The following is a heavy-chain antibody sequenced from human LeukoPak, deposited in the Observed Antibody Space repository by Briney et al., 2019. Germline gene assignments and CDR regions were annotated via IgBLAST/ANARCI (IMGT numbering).Heavy chain of an antibody. J-gene: IGHJ4*02. D-gene: IGHD3-22*01. V-gene: IGHV3-74*01. CDR2: IKSDGSST. CDR1: GFTFSTYW. Sequence: GGSLRLSCAASGFTFSTYWMHWVRQAPGKGLVWVSRIKSDGSSTNYADSVKGRFTISRDNARNTLFLQMNSLRAEDTAVYYCARYYYDSSRGAYWGQGTLVTVSS. CDR3: ARYYYDSSRGAY.